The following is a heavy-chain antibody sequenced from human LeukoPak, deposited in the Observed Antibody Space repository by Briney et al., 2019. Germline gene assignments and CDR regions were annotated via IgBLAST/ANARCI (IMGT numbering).Heavy chain of an antibody. CDR1: GYTFTSYY. CDR2: INPSGGST. CDR3: AREGGLIVGAKRRAFDI. V-gene: IGHV1-46*01. Sequence: GASVKVPCKASGYTFTSYYMHWVRQAPGQGLEWMGIINPSGGSTSYAQKFQGRVTMTRDTSTSTVYMELSSLRSEDTAVYYCAREGGLIVGAKRRAFDIWGQGTMVTVSS. D-gene: IGHD1-26*01. J-gene: IGHJ3*02.